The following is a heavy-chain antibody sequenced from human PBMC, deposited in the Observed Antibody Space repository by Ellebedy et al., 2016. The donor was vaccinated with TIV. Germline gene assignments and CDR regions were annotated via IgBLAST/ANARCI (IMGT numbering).Heavy chain of an antibody. Sequence: GGSLRLSCATSGFTFSNYWMTWVRQAPGKGLEWVANIKQDGSGKYYVDSVKGRFSISRDNAKNSLYVQMNSLTDEDTAVYYCARDQWLGRAYYFDSWGQGTLVTVSS. D-gene: IGHD6-19*01. J-gene: IGHJ4*02. CDR1: GFTFSNYW. V-gene: IGHV3-7*01. CDR2: IKQDGSGK. CDR3: ARDQWLGRAYYFDS.